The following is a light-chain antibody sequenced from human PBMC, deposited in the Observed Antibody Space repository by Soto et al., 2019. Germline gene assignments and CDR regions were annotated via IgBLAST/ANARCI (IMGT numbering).Light chain of an antibody. Sequence: DIQMTQSPSTLSGSVGDRVTITCRASQTISSWLAWYQQKPGKAPKLLIYKASTLKNGVPSRFSGSGSGTEFTLTISSLQPEDFATYYCQQSYSTPPTWTFGQGTKVDIK. V-gene: IGKV1-5*03. CDR3: QQSYSTPPTWT. CDR1: QTISSW. CDR2: KAS. J-gene: IGKJ1*01.